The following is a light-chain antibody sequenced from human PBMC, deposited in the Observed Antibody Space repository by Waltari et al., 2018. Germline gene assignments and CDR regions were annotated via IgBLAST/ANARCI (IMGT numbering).Light chain of an antibody. Sequence: VLTQPPSGLLAPGKTARITCGENNIGRKSVHWYQQKPGQAPVLVIYNDTDRPSGITERFSGSNSGSTATLTISRVEAGDEADYYCQVWDGSSDHVLFGGGTKLTVL. CDR3: QVWDGSSDHVL. CDR2: NDT. CDR1: NIGRKS. V-gene: IGLV3-21*04. J-gene: IGLJ2*01.